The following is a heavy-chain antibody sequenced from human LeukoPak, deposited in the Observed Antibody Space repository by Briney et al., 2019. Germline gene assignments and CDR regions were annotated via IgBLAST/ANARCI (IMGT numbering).Heavy chain of an antibody. CDR2: IYTSGST. Sequence: SETLSLTCTVSGGSISSYYWSWIRQPAGKGLEWIGRIYTSGSTNYNPSLKSRVTMSVDTSKNQFSLKLSSVTAADTAVYYCARDAYYYDSSGYHQLDYWGQGTLVTVSS. D-gene: IGHD3-22*01. CDR3: ARDAYYYDSSGYHQLDY. V-gene: IGHV4-4*07. CDR1: GGSISSYY. J-gene: IGHJ4*02.